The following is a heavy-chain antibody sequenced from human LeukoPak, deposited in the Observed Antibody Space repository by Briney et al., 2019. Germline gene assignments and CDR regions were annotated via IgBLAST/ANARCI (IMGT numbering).Heavy chain of an antibody. CDR1: GDSVSSNSAA. CDR2: TYYRSKWYN. J-gene: IGHJ4*02. D-gene: IGHD3-10*01. CDR3: ARAYGLWFGELLSTPDFDY. V-gene: IGHV6-1*01. Sequence: SQTLSLTCAISGDSVSSNSAAWNWIRQSPSRGLEWLGRTYYRSKWYNDYAVSVKSRITINPDTSKNQLSLQLNSVPPEDTAVYYCARAYGLWFGELLSTPDFDYWGQGTLVTVSS.